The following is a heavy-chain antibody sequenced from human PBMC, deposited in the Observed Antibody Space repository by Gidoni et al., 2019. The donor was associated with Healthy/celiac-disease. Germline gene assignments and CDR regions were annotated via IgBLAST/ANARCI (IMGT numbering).Heavy chain of an antibody. J-gene: IGHJ4*02. CDR2: ISYDGSNN. CDR3: ARDREGPSDY. V-gene: IGHV3-30-3*01. CDR1: GFTFSSYA. Sequence: QVQLVESGGGVVQPGRSLRLSCAASGFTFSSYAMHWVRQAPGKGLEWVAVISYDGSNNYYADSVKGRFTISRDNSKNTLYLQMNSLRAEDTAVYYCARDREGPSDYWGQGTLVTVSS.